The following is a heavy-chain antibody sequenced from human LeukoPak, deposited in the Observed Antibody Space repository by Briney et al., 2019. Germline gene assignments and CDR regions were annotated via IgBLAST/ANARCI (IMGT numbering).Heavy chain of an antibody. D-gene: IGHD3-10*01. CDR1: GFTFTSSA. CDR3: AATGYDGSGSYSGPRYYFDY. J-gene: IGHJ4*02. CDR2: IVVGSGNT. V-gene: IGHV1-58*02. Sequence: GTSVKVSCKASGFTFTSSAMQWVRQARGQRLEWIGWIVVGSGNTNYAQKFQERVTITRDMSTSTAYMELSSLRSEDTAVYYCAATGYDGSGSYSGPRYYFDYWGQGTLVTVSS.